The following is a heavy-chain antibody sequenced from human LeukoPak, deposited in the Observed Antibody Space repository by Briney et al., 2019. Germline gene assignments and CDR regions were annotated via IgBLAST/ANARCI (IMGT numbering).Heavy chain of an antibody. CDR1: GGSISTYY. V-gene: IGHV4-59*01. J-gene: IGHJ3*02. Sequence: SETLSLTCTVSGGSISTYYWSWIRQPPGKGLEWIGYIYYSGSTNYNPSLKSRVTISVDTSKNLFSLKLSSVTAADTAVYYYARDVRDRDGFDIWGQGTMVTVSS. D-gene: IGHD5-24*01. CDR2: IYYSGST. CDR3: ARDVRDRDGFDI.